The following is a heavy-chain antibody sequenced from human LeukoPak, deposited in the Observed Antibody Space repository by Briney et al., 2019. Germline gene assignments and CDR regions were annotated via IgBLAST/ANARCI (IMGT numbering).Heavy chain of an antibody. CDR2: IIPIFGTA. J-gene: IGHJ6*02. Sequence: ASVKVSCKASGGTFSSYAISWVRQAPGQGLEWMGGIIPIFGTANYAQKFQGRVTITADESTSTAYMELSSLRSEDTAVYYCARGVRFLGWLYGMDVWGQGTTVTVSS. V-gene: IGHV1-69*13. D-gene: IGHD3-3*01. CDR3: ARGVRFLGWLYGMDV. CDR1: GGTFSSYA.